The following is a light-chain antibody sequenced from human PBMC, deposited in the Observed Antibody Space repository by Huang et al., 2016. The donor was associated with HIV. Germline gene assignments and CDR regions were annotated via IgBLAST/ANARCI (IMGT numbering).Light chain of an antibody. CDR2: FGF. J-gene: IGKJ3*01. V-gene: IGKV2-28*01. CDR3: MQALQTPFT. Sequence: DIVMTQSPLSLPVTPGEPASISCRSSQSLLHSNGYNFLGWYLQKPGQSPQLLISFGFNRASGVPDRFSGSGSGTDFTLKISRVEAEDVGVYYCMQALQTPFTFGPGTKVDIK. CDR1: QSLLHSNGYNF.